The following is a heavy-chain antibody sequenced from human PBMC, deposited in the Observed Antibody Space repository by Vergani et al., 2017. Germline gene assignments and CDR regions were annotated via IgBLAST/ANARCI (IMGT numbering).Heavy chain of an antibody. CDR1: GFTFSSYS. CDR3: VKDIAASGNYWYFDL. D-gene: IGHD6-13*01. Sequence: DVQLVESGGDLVQPGGSLRLSCAASGFTFSSYSMNWVRQAPGKGLEWISYISTTSDTIYYADSVRGRFTISRDNAKNSLYLEMNSLRAEDTALYYCVKDIAASGNYWYFDLWGRGTLVTVSS. J-gene: IGHJ2*01. V-gene: IGHV3-48*01. CDR2: ISTTSDTI.